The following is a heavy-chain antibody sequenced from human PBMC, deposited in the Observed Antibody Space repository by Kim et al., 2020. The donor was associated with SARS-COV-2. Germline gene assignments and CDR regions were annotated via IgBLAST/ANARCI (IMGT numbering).Heavy chain of an antibody. CDR1: GFTFGDYA. CDR3: AKDRWGDYDRNLFDY. Sequence: GGSLRLSCAASGFTFGDYAMHWVRQAPGKGLEWVSGISWNSGSIGYADSVKGRFTISRDNAKNSLYLQMNSLRAEDTALYYCAKDRWGDYDRNLFDYWGQGTLVTVSS. CDR2: ISWNSGSI. V-gene: IGHV3-9*01. D-gene: IGHD4-17*01. J-gene: IGHJ4*02.